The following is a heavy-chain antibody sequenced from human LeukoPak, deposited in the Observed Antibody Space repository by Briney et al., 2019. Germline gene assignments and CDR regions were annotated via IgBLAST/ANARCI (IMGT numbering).Heavy chain of an antibody. CDR3: ARVRRKGTAMLKSYYYDSSGDYYFDY. CDR1: GFTFSSYA. J-gene: IGHJ4*02. V-gene: IGHV3-9*01. CDR2: ISWNSGSI. D-gene: IGHD3-22*01. Sequence: PGGSLRLSCAASGFTFSSYAMHWVRQAPGKGLEWVSGISWNSGSIGYADSVKGRFTISRDNAKNSLYLQMNSLRAEDTAVYYCARVRRKGTAMLKSYYYDSSGDYYFDYWGQGTLVTVSS.